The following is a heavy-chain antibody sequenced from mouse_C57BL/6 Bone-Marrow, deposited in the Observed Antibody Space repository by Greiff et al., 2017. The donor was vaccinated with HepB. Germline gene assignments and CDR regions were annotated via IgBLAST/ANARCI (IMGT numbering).Heavy chain of an antibody. D-gene: IGHD2-3*01. CDR1: GYTFTSYW. Sequence: QVHVKQPGAELVKPGASVKLSCKASGYTFTSYWMHWVKQRPGQGLEWIGMIHPNSGSTNYNEKFKSKATLTVDKSSSTAYMQLSSLTSEDSAVYYCAKSYDGYQYYFDYWGQGTTLTVSS. CDR3: AKSYDGYQYYFDY. J-gene: IGHJ2*01. V-gene: IGHV1-64*01. CDR2: IHPNSGST.